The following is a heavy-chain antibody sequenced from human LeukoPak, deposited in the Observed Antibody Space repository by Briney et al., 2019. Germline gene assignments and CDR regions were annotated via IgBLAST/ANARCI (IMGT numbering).Heavy chain of an antibody. D-gene: IGHD6-19*01. J-gene: IGHJ4*02. Sequence: PGRSLRLSCAASGFTFSSYAMHWVRQAPGKGLEWVAVISYDGSNKYYADSVKGRFTISRDNSKNTLYLQMNSLRAEDTAVYYCARAPPQQWLAYFDYWGQGTLVTVSS. CDR2: ISYDGSNK. CDR1: GFTFSSYA. CDR3: ARAPPQQWLAYFDY. V-gene: IGHV3-30-3*01.